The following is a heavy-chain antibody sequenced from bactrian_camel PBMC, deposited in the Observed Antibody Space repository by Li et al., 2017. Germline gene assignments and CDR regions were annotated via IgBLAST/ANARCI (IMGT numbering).Heavy chain of an antibody. V-gene: IGHV3-2*01. CDR2: IYSDGGKT. CDR1: GFHVRSYY. D-gene: IGHD4*01. CDR3: ASGPPTGTLATMLRKPQLWLN. J-gene: IGHJ4*01. Sequence: HVQLVESGGGLVQPGDSVRLSCVASGFHVRSYYMIWARQVPGKGLEWLTSIYSDGGKTYALDSLKGRFTISRNDLNDTTYLQMNNLKPEDTAMYFCASGPPTGTLATMLRKPQLWLNWGQGTQVTVS.